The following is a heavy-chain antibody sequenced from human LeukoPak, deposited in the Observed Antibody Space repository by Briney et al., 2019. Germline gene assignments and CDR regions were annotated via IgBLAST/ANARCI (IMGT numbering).Heavy chain of an antibody. J-gene: IGHJ2*01. CDR1: GGSISSYY. V-gene: IGHV4-59*01. CDR2: IYYSGST. D-gene: IGHD7-27*01. CDR3: ARGPGAPQHWYLDL. Sequence: SETLSLTCTVSGGSISSYYWSWIRQPPGKGLEWIGYIYYSGSTNYNPSLKSRVTISVDTSKNQFSLKLSSVTAADTAVYYCARGPGAPQHWYLDLWGRGTLVAVSS.